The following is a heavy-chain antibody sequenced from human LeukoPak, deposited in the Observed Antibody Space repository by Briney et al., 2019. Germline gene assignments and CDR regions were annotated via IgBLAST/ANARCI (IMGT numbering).Heavy chain of an antibody. CDR2: INPNSGGT. Sequence: ASVKVSCKASGYTFTGYYMHRVRQAPGQGLEWMGWINPNSGGTNYAQKFQGRVTMTRDTSISTAYMELSRLRSDDTAVYYCARDFCSGGSCYSRFDYWGQGTLVTVSS. V-gene: IGHV1-2*02. J-gene: IGHJ4*02. CDR1: GYTFTGYY. CDR3: ARDFCSGGSCYSRFDY. D-gene: IGHD2-15*01.